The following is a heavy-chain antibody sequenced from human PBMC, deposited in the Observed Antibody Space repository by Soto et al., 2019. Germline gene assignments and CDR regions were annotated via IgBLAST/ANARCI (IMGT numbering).Heavy chain of an antibody. D-gene: IGHD6-19*01. Sequence: VSCKASGGTFSSYAISWVRQAPGQGLEWMGGIIPIFGTANYAQKFQGRVTMTTDTSTSTAYMELRSLRSDDTAVYYCARCGAVAGIGCAFDIWGQGTMVTVS. J-gene: IGHJ3*02. V-gene: IGHV1-69*05. CDR3: ARCGAVAGIGCAFDI. CDR2: IIPIFGTA. CDR1: GGTFSSYA.